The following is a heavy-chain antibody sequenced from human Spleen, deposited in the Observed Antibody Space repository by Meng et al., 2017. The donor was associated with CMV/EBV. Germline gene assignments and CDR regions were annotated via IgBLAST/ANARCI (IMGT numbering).Heavy chain of an antibody. CDR3: VKEKHSDMAISH. J-gene: IGHJ4*02. CDR2: IIPILGME. V-gene: IGHV1-69*04. CDR1: GDTFFSYT. Sequence: SCKASGDTFFSYTIRWVRQAPGQGLEWMGRIIPILGMENYAQKFQGRVTITVDKSSTTSYMELNSLRSEDTAVYYCVKEKHSDMAISHWGQGTLVTVSS. D-gene: IGHD5-24*01.